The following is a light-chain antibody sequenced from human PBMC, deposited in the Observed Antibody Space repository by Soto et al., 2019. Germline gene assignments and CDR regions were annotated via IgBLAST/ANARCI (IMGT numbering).Light chain of an antibody. J-gene: IGKJ4*01. CDR3: QQYNNWPPLT. Sequence: EIVMTQSPATLSVYPGERATLSCRASQSVSSNLAWYQQKPGQAPRLLIYGVSTRATGIPARFSGSGSGTEFTLTISSLQSEDFAVYYCQQYNNWPPLTFGGGTKVDIK. V-gene: IGKV3-15*01. CDR1: QSVSSN. CDR2: GVS.